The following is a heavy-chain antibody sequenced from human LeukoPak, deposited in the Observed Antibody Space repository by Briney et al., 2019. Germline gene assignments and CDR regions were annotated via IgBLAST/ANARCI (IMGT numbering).Heavy chain of an antibody. CDR2: INHSGST. CDR3: AREVRYNWNNGGFDY. D-gene: IGHD1/OR15-1a*01. V-gene: IGHV4-34*01. J-gene: IGHJ4*02. Sequence: SETLSLTCAVYGGSFRGYYWSWIRQPPGKGLEWIGEINHSGSTNYNPSLKSRVTISVATSKNQFSLKLSSVTAADTAVYYCAREVRYNWNNGGFDYWGQGTLVTVSS. CDR1: GGSFRGYY.